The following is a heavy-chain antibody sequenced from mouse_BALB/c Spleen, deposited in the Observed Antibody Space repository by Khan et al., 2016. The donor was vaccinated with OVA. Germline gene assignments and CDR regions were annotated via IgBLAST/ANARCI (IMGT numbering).Heavy chain of an antibody. Sequence: QVQLQQSGAELVNPGASVNLSCKASGYTLTSYWMHWVKQRPGQGLEWIGEINPSNGRTNYNEKFKSKATLTVDKSSSTAYMQLSSPTSEDSAVYYCARLLMNFDYWGQGTTRTVSS. CDR1: GYTLTSYW. V-gene: IGHV1S81*02. D-gene: IGHD2-1*01. CDR2: INPSNGRT. CDR3: ARLLMNFDY. J-gene: IGHJ2*01.